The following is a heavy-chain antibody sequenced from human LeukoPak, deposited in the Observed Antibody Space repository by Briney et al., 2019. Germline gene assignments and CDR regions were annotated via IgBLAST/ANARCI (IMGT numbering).Heavy chain of an antibody. J-gene: IGHJ4*02. CDR3: ARDLGYFHGSGSYFDY. V-gene: IGHV3-33*01. CDR1: GFTFSNYG. D-gene: IGHD3-10*01. Sequence: GGSLRLSCAPSGFTFSNYGMHWVRQAPGKGLEWVAVIWYDGSDKYHADSAKGRFTISRDNSKNTLSLQMNSLRAEDTAVYYCARDLGYFHGSGSYFDYWGQGTLVTVSS. CDR2: IWYDGSDK.